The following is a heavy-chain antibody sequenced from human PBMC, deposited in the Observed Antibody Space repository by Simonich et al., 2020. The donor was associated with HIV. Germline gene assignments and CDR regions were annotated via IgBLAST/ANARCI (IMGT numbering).Heavy chain of an antibody. Sequence: QVQLQQWGAGLLKPSETLSLTCAVYGGSFSGYYWSWSRQPPGKGLEWLGKINHSGSTNYNPSLKSRVTISVDTSKNQFSLKLSSVTAADTAVYYCARGFYQRLYYFDYWGQGTLVTVSS. CDR3: ARGFYQRLYYFDY. D-gene: IGHD2-2*01. J-gene: IGHJ4*02. CDR1: GGSFSGYY. V-gene: IGHV4-34*01. CDR2: INHSGST.